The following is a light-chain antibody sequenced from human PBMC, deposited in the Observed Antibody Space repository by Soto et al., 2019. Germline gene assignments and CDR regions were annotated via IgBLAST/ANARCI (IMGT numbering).Light chain of an antibody. J-gene: IGKJ4*01. CDR3: HQRSNWPLT. CDR1: QSVSRY. V-gene: IGKV3-11*01. CDR2: DAS. Sequence: ELVLTQSPGTLSLSPGGSATLSCRASQSVSRYLAWYQQKPGQALRLLIYDASKRATGIPARFSGSGSGTDFTLTISSLEPEDFAIYYCHQRSNWPLTFGGGTRLGIK.